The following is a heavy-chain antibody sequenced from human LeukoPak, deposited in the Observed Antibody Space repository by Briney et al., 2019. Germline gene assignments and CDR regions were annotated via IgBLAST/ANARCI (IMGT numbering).Heavy chain of an antibody. D-gene: IGHD3-22*01. J-gene: IGHJ4*02. V-gene: IGHV4-34*01. CDR3: ARVTPHYYDSSGYYYYFDY. Sequence: SETLSLTCAVYGGSFSGYYWSWIRQPPGKGLEWIGEINHSGSTNYNPSLKSRVTISVDTSKNQFSLKLSSVTAADTAVYYCARVTPHYYDSSGYYYYFDYWGQGTLVTVSS. CDR1: GGSFSGYY. CDR2: INHSGST.